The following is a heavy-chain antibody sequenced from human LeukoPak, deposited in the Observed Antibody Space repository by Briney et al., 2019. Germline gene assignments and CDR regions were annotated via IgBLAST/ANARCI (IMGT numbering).Heavy chain of an antibody. CDR2: IYTSGST. CDR1: GGSICSYY. Sequence: PSETLSLTCTGSGGSICSYYWSWIRQPAGKGLEWIGRIYTSGSTNYNPSLKSRVTMSVDTSKNQFSLKLSSVTAADTAVYYCARALSYYDILTGYYYYFDYWGQGTLVTVSS. V-gene: IGHV4-4*07. D-gene: IGHD3-9*01. J-gene: IGHJ4*02. CDR3: ARALSYYDILTGYYYYFDY.